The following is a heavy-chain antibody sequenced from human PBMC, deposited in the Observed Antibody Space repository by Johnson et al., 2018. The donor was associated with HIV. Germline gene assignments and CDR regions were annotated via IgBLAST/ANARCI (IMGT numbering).Heavy chain of an antibody. V-gene: IGHV3-30*02. CDR3: ARALTGTTQGAFDS. CDR1: GFTFSSYW. D-gene: IGHD1-7*01. CDR2: IRYGGSNK. Sequence: QVQLVESGGGLVQPGGSLRLSCAASGFTFSSYWMHWVRQAPGKGLEWVAFIRYGGSNKYYADSVKGRFTISRDNAKNSLLLQMKSLRAEDTALYYCARALTGTTQGAFDSWGQGKMVTVSS. J-gene: IGHJ3*02.